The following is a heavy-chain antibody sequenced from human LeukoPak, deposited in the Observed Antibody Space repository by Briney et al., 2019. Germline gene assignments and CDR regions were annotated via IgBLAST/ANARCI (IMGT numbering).Heavy chain of an antibody. V-gene: IGHV1-18*01. CDR2: ISAYNGNT. D-gene: IGHD6-19*01. Sequence: ASVKVSCKASGYTFTSYGISWVRQAPGQGLEWMGWISAYNGNTNYAQKLQGRVTMTTDTSTSTAYMELRSLRSDDTAVYYCARVSSSGWYLSAFDIWGQGTMVTVSS. J-gene: IGHJ3*02. CDR3: ARVSSSGWYLSAFDI. CDR1: GYTFTSYG.